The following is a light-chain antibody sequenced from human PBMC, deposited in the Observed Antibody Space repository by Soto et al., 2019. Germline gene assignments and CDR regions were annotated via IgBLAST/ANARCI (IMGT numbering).Light chain of an antibody. CDR1: QSISSW. CDR2: DAS. V-gene: IGKV1-5*01. CDR3: QQYNSYS. J-gene: IGKJ1*01. Sequence: DIPRTQSPSTPSASVGDGVTITCRASQSISSWLAWYPQKPWKAPKLLIYDASSLESGVPSRFIGSGSGTEFTLTISGMQPDDFATYYCQQYNSYSFGQGTKVDIK.